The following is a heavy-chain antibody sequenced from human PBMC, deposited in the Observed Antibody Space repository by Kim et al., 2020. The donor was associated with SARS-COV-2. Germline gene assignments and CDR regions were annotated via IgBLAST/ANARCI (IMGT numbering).Heavy chain of an antibody. D-gene: IGHD3-10*01. V-gene: IGHV4-31*02. CDR3: ARENGSGYYNYMDV. Sequence: NPSLKSRVTISVDTSKKQFSLKLSSVTAADTAVYYCARENGSGYYNYMDVWGKGTAVTVSS. J-gene: IGHJ6*03.